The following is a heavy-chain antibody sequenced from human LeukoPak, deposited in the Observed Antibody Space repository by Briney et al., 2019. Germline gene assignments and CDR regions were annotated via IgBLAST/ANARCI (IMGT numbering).Heavy chain of an antibody. CDR2: INHSGST. CDR1: GGSFGGYY. V-gene: IGHV4-34*01. CDR3: ARVDILTGPTPGYGMDV. J-gene: IGHJ6*02. D-gene: IGHD3-9*01. Sequence: PSETLSLTCAVYGGSFGGYYWSWIRQPPGKGLEWIGEINHSGSTNYNPSLKSRVTISVDTSKNQFSLKLSSVTAADTAVYYCARVDILTGPTPGYGMDVWGQGTTVTVSS.